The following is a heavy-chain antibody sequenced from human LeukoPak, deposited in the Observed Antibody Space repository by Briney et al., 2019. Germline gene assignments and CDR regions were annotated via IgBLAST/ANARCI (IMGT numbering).Heavy chain of an antibody. Sequence: GGSLRLSCAASGFTFRSYSMNWVRQAPGKGLEWVSYISSSSSTIYYAHSVKGRFTISRDNAKNSLYLQMNSLRAEDTAVYYCARVEDYDILTGFDYWGQGTLVTVSS. CDR2: ISSSSSTI. V-gene: IGHV3-48*04. J-gene: IGHJ4*02. CDR1: GFTFRSYS. CDR3: ARVEDYDILTGFDY. D-gene: IGHD3-9*01.